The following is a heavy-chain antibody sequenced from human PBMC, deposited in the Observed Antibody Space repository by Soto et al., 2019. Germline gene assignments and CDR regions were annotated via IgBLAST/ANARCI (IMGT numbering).Heavy chain of an antibody. J-gene: IGHJ4*02. Sequence: EVPLVESGGGLVQPGGSLRLSCAASGFTFSSYSMNWVRQAPGKGLEWVSYISSSSSTIYYADSVKGRFTISRDNAKNSLYLQMNSLRAEDTAVYYCARERMTTVTTAFDYWGQGTLVTVSS. V-gene: IGHV3-48*01. CDR1: GFTFSSYS. CDR3: ARERMTTVTTAFDY. D-gene: IGHD4-17*01. CDR2: ISSSSSTI.